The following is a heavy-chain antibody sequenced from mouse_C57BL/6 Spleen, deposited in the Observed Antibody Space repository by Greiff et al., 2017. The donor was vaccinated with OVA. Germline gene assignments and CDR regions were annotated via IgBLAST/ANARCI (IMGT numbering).Heavy chain of an antibody. D-gene: IGHD1-1*01. J-gene: IGHJ4*01. CDR3: ASLGFITTVVDAMDY. CDR2: IDPEDGET. Sequence: VQLKQSGAELVKPGASVKLSCTASGFNIKDYYMHWVKQRTEQGLEWIGRIDPEDGETKYAPKFQGKATITADTSSNTAYLQLSSLTSEDTAVYYCASLGFITTVVDAMDYWGQGTSVTVSS. V-gene: IGHV14-2*01. CDR1: GFNIKDYY.